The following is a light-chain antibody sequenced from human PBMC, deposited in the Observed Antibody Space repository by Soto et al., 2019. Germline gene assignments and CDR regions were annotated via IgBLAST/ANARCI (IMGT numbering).Light chain of an antibody. J-gene: IGLJ1*01. CDR2: DVS. CDR3: KSYTTTCTYV. Sequence: QSALTQPASVSGSPGQSITISCTGASSDLGDYNYVSWYQQHPGKAPKLMIYDVSSRPSGVSDRFSGSKSGNTASLTISGLQAEDEADYYCKSYTTTCTYVVATGTNVTV. CDR1: SSDLGDYNY. V-gene: IGLV2-14*03.